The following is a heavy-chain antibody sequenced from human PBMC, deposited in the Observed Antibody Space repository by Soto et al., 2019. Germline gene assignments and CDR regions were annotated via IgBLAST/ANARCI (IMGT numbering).Heavy chain of an antibody. CDR1: GGSISSSSYY. CDR2: IYYSGST. CDR3: ARQPNYAALDY. Sequence: SETLSLTCTVSGGSISSSSYYWGWIRQPPGKGLEWIGSIYYSGSTYYNPSLKSRVTISVDTSKNQFSLKLSSVTAADTAVYYCARQPNYAALDYWRQGTLVTVSS. D-gene: IGHD2-2*01. J-gene: IGHJ4*02. V-gene: IGHV4-39*01.